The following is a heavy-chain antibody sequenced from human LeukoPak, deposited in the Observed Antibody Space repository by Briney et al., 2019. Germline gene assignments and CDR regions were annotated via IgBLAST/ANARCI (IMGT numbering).Heavy chain of an antibody. CDR1: GYTFTGYY. J-gene: IGHJ6*03. CDR3: ARVGSYGSGNWDYYYYMDV. CDR2: IIPIFGTA. D-gene: IGHD3-10*01. Sequence: SVKVSCKASGYTFTGYYMHWVRQAPGQGLEWMGGIIPIFGTANYAQKFQGRVTITADESTSTAYMELSSLRSEDTAVYYCARVGSYGSGNWDYYYYMDVWGKGTTVTISS. V-gene: IGHV1-69*13.